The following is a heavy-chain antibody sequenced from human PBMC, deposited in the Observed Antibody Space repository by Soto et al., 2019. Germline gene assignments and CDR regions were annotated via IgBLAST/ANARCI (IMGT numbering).Heavy chain of an antibody. CDR1: GFTFSNFW. V-gene: IGHV3-74*01. CDR3: VRGYSYGSYPYYYYGMDV. D-gene: IGHD5-18*01. Sequence: GGSLRLSCAAFGFTFSNFWMHWFRQAPGKGLVWVSRINSDGSSTNYAESVKGRSTISRDNAKNTLYLQMISLRAEDTAVYYCVRGYSYGSYPYYYYGMDVWGQGTTVTVSS. J-gene: IGHJ6*02. CDR2: INSDGSST.